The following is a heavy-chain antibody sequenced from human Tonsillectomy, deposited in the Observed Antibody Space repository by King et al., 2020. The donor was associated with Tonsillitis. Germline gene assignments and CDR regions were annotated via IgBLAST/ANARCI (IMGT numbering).Heavy chain of an antibody. V-gene: IGHV4-30-4*01. J-gene: IGHJ3*02. CDR3: ARGQYYYDSSGYYPGAFHI. CDR1: GGSISSGDSY. D-gene: IGHD3-22*01. CDR2: IYYTGIT. Sequence: QLQESGPGLVKPSQTLSLTCTVSGGSISSGDSYWRWIRQPPGKGLEWIGYIYYTGITYHNPSLKSRVTISVDTSKSQLSLKLSSVTAADTAVYYCARGQYYYDSSGYYPGAFHIWGQGTMVTVSS.